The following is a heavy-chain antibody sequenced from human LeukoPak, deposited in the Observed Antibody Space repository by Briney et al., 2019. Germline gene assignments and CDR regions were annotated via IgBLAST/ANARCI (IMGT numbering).Heavy chain of an antibody. CDR3: ARDRGSSWFADY. CDR1: RYIFTSYY. Sequence: ASVKVSCKASRYIFTSYYIHWVRQAPGQGLEWMGWINPNNGGTKYGKKFQGRVTMTSDTSISTAYMELSRLRYDDTAMYYCARDRGSSWFADYWGQGILVTVSS. V-gene: IGHV1-2*02. CDR2: INPNNGGT. D-gene: IGHD6-13*01. J-gene: IGHJ4*02.